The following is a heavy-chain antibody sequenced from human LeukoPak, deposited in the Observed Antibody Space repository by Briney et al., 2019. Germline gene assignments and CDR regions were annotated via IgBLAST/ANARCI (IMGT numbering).Heavy chain of an antibody. D-gene: IGHD4/OR15-4a*01. Sequence: GGSLRLSCAASGFTFSSYGMHWVRQAPGKGLEWVGRARNRGNGYTTQYAASVKGRFTFSRDDSENTVYLQMNILKTEDTAVYFCARIMRVDYGTYYFDYWGQGTLVTVSS. CDR1: GFTFSSYG. CDR2: ARNRGNGYTT. CDR3: ARIMRVDYGTYYFDY. J-gene: IGHJ4*02. V-gene: IGHV3-72*01.